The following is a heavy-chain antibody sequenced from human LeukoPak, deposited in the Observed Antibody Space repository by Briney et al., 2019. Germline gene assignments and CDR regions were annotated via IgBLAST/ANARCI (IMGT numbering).Heavy chain of an antibody. CDR3: ASDTVTTGDYFDY. V-gene: IGHV3-48*03. CDR2: ISSSGSTI. J-gene: IGHJ4*02. CDR1: GFTFSDYA. D-gene: IGHD4-17*01. Sequence: GGSLRLSCAASGFTFSDYAIHWVRQAPGKGLEWVSYISSSGSTIYYADSVKGRFTISRDNAKNSLYLQMNSLRAEDTAVYYCASDTVTTGDYFDYWGQGTLVTVSS.